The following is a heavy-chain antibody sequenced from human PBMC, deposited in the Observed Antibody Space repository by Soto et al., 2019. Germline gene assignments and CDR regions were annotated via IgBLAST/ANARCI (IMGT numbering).Heavy chain of an antibody. D-gene: IGHD6-19*01. CDR2: INPSGGIT. J-gene: IGHJ4*02. CDR1: GYTFSSYY. V-gene: IGHV1-46*01. CDR3: ARVSATGWHVNGRDYFDH. Sequence: GASVKVSCKASGYTFSSYYMHWVRQAPGQGLEWMGIINPSGGITNYAQKFQGRVTMTRDTSTRTVYMELTRLRSEDTAVYYCARVSATGWHVNGRDYFDHWGQGTLVTVSS.